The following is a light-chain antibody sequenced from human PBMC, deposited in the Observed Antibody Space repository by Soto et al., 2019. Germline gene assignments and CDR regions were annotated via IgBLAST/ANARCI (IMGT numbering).Light chain of an antibody. Sequence: EIVMTQSPATLSVSPGDRATLSCRASESVTSSLAWYQQKPGQPPRLLIYAASTRATDVPARFSGGGSETEFTLTISSLQSEDFAVYFCQQYGSSRNTFGQGTRLEIK. CDR3: QQYGSSRNT. CDR1: ESVTSS. CDR2: AAS. J-gene: IGKJ5*01. V-gene: IGKV3-15*01.